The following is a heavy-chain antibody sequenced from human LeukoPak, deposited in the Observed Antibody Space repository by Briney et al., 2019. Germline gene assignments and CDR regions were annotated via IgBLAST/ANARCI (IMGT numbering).Heavy chain of an antibody. J-gene: IGHJ4*02. V-gene: IGHV1-8*01. CDR1: GYAFTSYD. Sequence: ASVKVSCRASGYAFTSYDINWVRQATGQGLEWMGWMNPNSGNTGYAQKFQGRVTMTRDTSISTAYMELSSLRFEDPAVYYCARVTGSIDYWGQGTLVTVSS. CDR3: ARVTGSIDY. CDR2: MNPNSGNT. D-gene: IGHD1-26*01.